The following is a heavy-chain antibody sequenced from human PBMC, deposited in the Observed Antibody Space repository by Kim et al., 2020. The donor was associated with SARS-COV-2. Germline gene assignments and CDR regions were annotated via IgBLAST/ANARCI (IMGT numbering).Heavy chain of an antibody. Sequence: ASVKVSCKASGYTFTSYDINWVRQATGQGLEWMGWMNPNSGNTGYAQKFQGRVTMTRNTSISTAYMELSSLRSEDTAVYYCARGTRGRGIAAYPNSSSWRQYYFDYWGQGTLVTVSS. CDR3: ARGTRGRGIAAYPNSSSWRQYYFDY. CDR1: GYTFTSYD. CDR2: MNPNSGNT. V-gene: IGHV1-8*01. J-gene: IGHJ4*02. D-gene: IGHD6-13*01.